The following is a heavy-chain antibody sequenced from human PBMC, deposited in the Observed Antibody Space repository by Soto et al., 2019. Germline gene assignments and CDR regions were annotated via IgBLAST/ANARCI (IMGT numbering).Heavy chain of an antibody. J-gene: IGHJ5*02. Sequence: QVQLVQSGAEVKKPGASVKVSCKASGYTFTSYYMHWVRQAPGQGLEWMGIINPSGGSTSYAQKLQGRVTMTRETSTSTVYMEMSSLRSEDTAVYYCARGIDIVVVVAASWFDPWGQGTLVTVSS. V-gene: IGHV1-46*04. CDR2: INPSGGST. CDR1: GYTFTSYY. D-gene: IGHD2-15*01. CDR3: ARGIDIVVVVAASWFDP.